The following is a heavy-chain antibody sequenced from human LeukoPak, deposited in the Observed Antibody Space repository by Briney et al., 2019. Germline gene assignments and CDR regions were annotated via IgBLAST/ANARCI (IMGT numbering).Heavy chain of an antibody. V-gene: IGHV3-48*03. J-gene: IGHJ4*02. CDR3: ARDRLGGDCSFDY. Sequence: GGSLRLSCAASGFTFSSYEMNWVRQAPGKGLEWVSYISSSGSTIYYADSVKGRFTISRDNAKNSLYLQINSLRAEDTAVYYCARDRLGGDCSFDYWGQGTLVTVSS. D-gene: IGHD2-21*02. CDR2: ISSSGSTI. CDR1: GFTFSSYE.